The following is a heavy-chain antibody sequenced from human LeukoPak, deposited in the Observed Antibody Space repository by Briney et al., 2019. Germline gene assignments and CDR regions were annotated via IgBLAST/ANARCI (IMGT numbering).Heavy chain of an antibody. J-gene: IGHJ4*02. CDR1: GYIFTDYY. CDR2: ISPHSGGT. Sequence: ASVKVSCKASGYIFTDYYIHWVRQAPGQGLEWMGWISPHSGGTNYAQNFQGRVTMTRDTSITTVDMELRSLRSDDTAVYYCARVRYSSSWYSFDYWGQGTLVTVSS. D-gene: IGHD6-13*01. CDR3: ARVRYSSSWYSFDY. V-gene: IGHV1-2*02.